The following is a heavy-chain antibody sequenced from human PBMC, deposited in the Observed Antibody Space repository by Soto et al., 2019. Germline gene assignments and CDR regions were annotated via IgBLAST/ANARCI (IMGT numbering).Heavy chain of an antibody. CDR3: ASEIVLVPAATISYYGMDV. CDR1: GGSISSSSYY. Sequence: SETLSLTCTVSGGSISSSSYYWGWIRQPPGKGLEWIGSIYYSVSTYYNPSLKSRVTISVDTSKNQFSLKLSSVTAADTAVYYCASEIVLVPAATISYYGMDVWGQGTTVTVSS. J-gene: IGHJ6*02. V-gene: IGHV4-39*01. CDR2: IYYSVST. D-gene: IGHD2-2*01.